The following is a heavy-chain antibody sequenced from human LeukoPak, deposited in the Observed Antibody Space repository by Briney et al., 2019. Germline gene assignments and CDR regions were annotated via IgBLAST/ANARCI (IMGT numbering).Heavy chain of an antibody. CDR1: GGSISSYY. CDR3: ATSHGTGQLTLLFDY. CDR2: NYYSGST. V-gene: IGHV4-59*01. Sequence: SETLSLTCTVSGGSISSYYWSWIRQPPGKGLEWIGYNYYSGSTNYNPSLKSRVTISVDTSKNQFSLKLSSVTAADTAVYYCATSHGTGQLTLLFDYWGQGTLVTVSS. D-gene: IGHD3/OR15-3a*01. J-gene: IGHJ4*02.